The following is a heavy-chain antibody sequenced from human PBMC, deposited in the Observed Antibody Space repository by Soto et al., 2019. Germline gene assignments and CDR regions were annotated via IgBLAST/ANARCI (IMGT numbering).Heavy chain of an antibody. J-gene: IGHJ4*02. CDR2: ITGDDTST. D-gene: IGHD2-21*02. V-gene: IGHV3-23*01. CDR3: ARRHCGDDYYPYYLDY. CDR1: GFAFRTYA. Sequence: GGSLRLSCTASGFAFRTYAMAWVRQAPGKGLEWVSAITGDDTSTYYADSVKSRFTISRDNSKNTVYLQMTSLRAEDTAMYYCARRHCGDDYYPYYLDYWGQGAQVTVSS.